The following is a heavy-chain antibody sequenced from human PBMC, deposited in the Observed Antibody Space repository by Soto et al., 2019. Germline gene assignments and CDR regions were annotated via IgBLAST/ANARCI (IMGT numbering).Heavy chain of an antibody. V-gene: IGHV4-4*07. CDR1: GASISSSY. CDR2: VSASGST. J-gene: IGHJ5*01. D-gene: IGHD3-10*01. CDR3: ARDYGSGSPQGWFDS. Sequence: QVQLQESGPGLVNPSETLSLTCTVSGASISSSYWSWIRQPAGKGLEWIGRVSASGSTNYNPSLKSRVTRSVDTSKNQFSLKLSSVTAADTAVYYCARDYGSGSPQGWFDSWGQGTLVIVSA.